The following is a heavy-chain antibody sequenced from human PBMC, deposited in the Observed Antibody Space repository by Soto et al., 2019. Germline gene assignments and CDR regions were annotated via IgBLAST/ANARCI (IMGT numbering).Heavy chain of an antibody. CDR3: ATFRTGMYYYGSGSHQGYYFDY. D-gene: IGHD3-10*01. CDR1: GYTFSDYY. Sequence: ASVKVSCKASGYTFSDYYIHWVRQAPGQGLEWMGGIIPIFGTANYAQKFQGRVTITADKSTSTAYMELSSLRSEDTAVYYCATFRTGMYYYGSGSHQGYYFDYWGQGTLVTVSS. J-gene: IGHJ4*02. V-gene: IGHV1-69*06. CDR2: IIPIFGTA.